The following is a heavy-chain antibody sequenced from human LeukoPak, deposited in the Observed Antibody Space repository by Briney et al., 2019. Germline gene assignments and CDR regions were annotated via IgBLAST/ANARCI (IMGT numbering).Heavy chain of an antibody. CDR3: ARGWGHYIAVAGTSTFDY. CDR2: IYYSGST. CDR1: GGSISSGGYY. V-gene: IGHV4-31*03. Sequence: SETLSLTCTVSGGSISSGGYYWSWIRQHPGKGLEWIGYIYYSGSTYYNPSLKSRVTISVDTSKNQFSLKLSSVTAADTAVYYCARGWGHYIAVAGTSTFDYWGQGTLVTVSS. J-gene: IGHJ4*02. D-gene: IGHD6-19*01.